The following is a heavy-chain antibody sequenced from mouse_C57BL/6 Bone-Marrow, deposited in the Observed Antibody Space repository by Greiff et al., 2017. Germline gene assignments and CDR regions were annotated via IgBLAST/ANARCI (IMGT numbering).Heavy chain of an antibody. D-gene: IGHD1-1*01. V-gene: IGHV14-4*01. J-gene: IGHJ2*01. CDR2: IDPENGDT. CDR1: GFNIKDDY. Sequence: EVQLQQSGAELVRPGASVKLSCTASGFNIKDDYMHWVKQRPEQGLEWIGWIDPENGDTEYTSKFQGQATITADTSSNTAYLQLRSLTSEDTAVYYCTTPSYDDPYDFDYWGQGTTLTVSS. CDR3: TTPSYDDPYDFDY.